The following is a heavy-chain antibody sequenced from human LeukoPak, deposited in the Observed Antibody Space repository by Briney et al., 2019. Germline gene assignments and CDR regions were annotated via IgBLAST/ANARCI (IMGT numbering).Heavy chain of an antibody. D-gene: IGHD3-9*01. CDR1: GYSFTSYW. J-gene: IGHJ4*02. CDR2: IYPGDSDT. CDR3: ARHDILTVYYTIDFDY. Sequence: GESLKISCKGSGYSFTSYWIGWVRQMPGKGLEWMGIIYPGDSDTRYSPSFQGQVTISADKSISTAYLQWSSLKAPDTAMYYCARHDILTVYYTIDFDYWGQGPLVTVSS. V-gene: IGHV5-51*01.